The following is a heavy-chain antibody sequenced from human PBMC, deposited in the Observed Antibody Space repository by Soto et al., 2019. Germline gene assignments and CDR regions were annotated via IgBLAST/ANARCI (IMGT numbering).Heavy chain of an antibody. V-gene: IGHV4-31*03. D-gene: IGHD2-21*01. J-gene: IGHJ5*02. Sequence: TLSLTCSVSGAALNSGNYYWSWIRQVPGKGLELIGHIYVTGAVDYNPSLRDRITISQDTSERQFSLNLRLVTAADTAVYYCARLRIATNNYKWFDPWGQGTLVTVSS. CDR3: ARLRIATNNYKWFDP. CDR1: GAALNSGNYY. CDR2: IYVTGAV.